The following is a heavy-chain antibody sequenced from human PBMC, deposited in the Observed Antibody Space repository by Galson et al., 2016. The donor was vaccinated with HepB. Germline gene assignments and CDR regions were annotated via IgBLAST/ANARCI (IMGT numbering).Heavy chain of an antibody. V-gene: IGHV3-11*04. CDR1: GFSIRHYY. D-gene: IGHD6-6*01. CDR3: ARDDSVTARLSGMDV. J-gene: IGHJ6*02. Sequence: SLRLSCAASGFSIRHYYMSWIRQAPGKGPEWVSYISGSSSAIYYSHSVKGRFTISRDNAKNSLFLQMNSLRDEDTAVYYCARDDSVTARLSGMDVWGQGTTVTVS. CDR2: ISGSSSAI.